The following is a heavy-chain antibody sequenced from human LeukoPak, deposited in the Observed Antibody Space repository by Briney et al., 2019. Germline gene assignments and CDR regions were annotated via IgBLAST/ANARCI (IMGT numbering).Heavy chain of an antibody. CDR1: GFTVSSNY. J-gene: IGHJ6*03. Sequence: GGSLRLSCAASGFTVSSNYMSWVRQAPGKGLEWVSVIYSGGSTYYADSVKGRFTISRDNSKNTLYLQMNSLRAEDTAVYYCARDGPNKPEPRGGGNYYYYYRDVGGKGPTVTVP. CDR2: IYSGGST. CDR3: ARDGPNKPEPRGGGNYYYYYRDV. V-gene: IGHV3-53*01. D-gene: IGHD1-14*01.